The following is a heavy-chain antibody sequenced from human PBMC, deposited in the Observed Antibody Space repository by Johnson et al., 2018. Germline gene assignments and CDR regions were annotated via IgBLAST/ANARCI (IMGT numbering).Heavy chain of an antibody. V-gene: IGHV1-8*01. CDR1: GYTFTTYD. CDR2: MNPKSGNT. Sequence: QVQLVESGAEVTKPGASVKVSCKASGYTFTTYDINWVRQATGQGLEWMGWMNPKSGNTGYAQKFQGRVTMTRNTATSTAYMELSSQRSEDTAVYYCARGFWSGYYDYWGQGTLVTVSS. J-gene: IGHJ4*02. CDR3: ARGFWSGYYDY. D-gene: IGHD3-3*01.